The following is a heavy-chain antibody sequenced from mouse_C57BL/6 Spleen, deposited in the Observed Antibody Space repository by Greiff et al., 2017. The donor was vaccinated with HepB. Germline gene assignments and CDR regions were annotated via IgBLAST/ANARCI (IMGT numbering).Heavy chain of an antibody. D-gene: IGHD1-1*01. V-gene: IGHV5-17*01. CDR2: ISSGSSTI. CDR3: ARTWSPNYYGSSLYYFDY. Sequence: EVQVVESGGGLVKPGGSLKLSCAASGFTFSDYGMHWVRQAPEKGLEWVAYISSGSSTIYYADTVKGRFTISRDNAKNTLFLQMTSLRSEDTAMYYCARTWSPNYYGSSLYYFDYWGQGTTLTVSS. CDR1: GFTFSDYG. J-gene: IGHJ2*01.